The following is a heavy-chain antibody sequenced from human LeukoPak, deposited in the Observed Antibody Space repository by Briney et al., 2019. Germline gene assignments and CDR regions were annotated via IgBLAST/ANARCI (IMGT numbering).Heavy chain of an antibody. CDR3: ARDRYSSGYYLDH. D-gene: IGHD3-22*01. V-gene: IGHV3-30-3*01. Sequence: GRSLRLSCAASGFTFSSYAMHWVRQAPGKGLEWVAVISYDGSNKYYADSVKGRFTISRDNSKNTLYLQMNSLRAEDTAVYYCARDRYSSGYYLDHWGQGTLVTVSS. J-gene: IGHJ4*02. CDR1: GFTFSSYA. CDR2: ISYDGSNK.